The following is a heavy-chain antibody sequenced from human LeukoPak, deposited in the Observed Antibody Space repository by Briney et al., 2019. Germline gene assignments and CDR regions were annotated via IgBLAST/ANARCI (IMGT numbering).Heavy chain of an antibody. D-gene: IGHD2-15*01. J-gene: IGHJ4*02. Sequence: GGSLRLPCAASGYTFNSYAMYWVRQAPGKGLEWISGIFGSGGSAHYADSVKGRFTISRDNSKNTVYLQLDSLRVEDTAVYYCGKTTVGYSSGRYPGWPVDYWGQGALVTVSS. CDR1: GYTFNSYA. CDR2: IFGSGGSA. V-gene: IGHV3-23*01. CDR3: GKTTVGYSSGRYPGWPVDY.